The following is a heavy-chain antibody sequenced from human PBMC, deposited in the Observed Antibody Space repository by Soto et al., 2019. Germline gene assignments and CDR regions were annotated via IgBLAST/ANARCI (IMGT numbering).Heavy chain of an antibody. CDR3: ARSFCAAADCFQTWFGP. V-gene: IGHV3-23*01. CDR1: GFTFSSYA. D-gene: IGHD2-21*02. CDR2: VSGSGGDT. J-gene: IGHJ5*02. Sequence: EVQLLESGGDLVRPGGSLRLSCAASGFTFSSYAISWVRQAPGKGLEWVSAVSGSGGDTFYADSVKGRFTISRDNSKNALYLQMNSLRVDDTAVYYCARSFCAAADCFQTWFGPWGQGTLVTVSS.